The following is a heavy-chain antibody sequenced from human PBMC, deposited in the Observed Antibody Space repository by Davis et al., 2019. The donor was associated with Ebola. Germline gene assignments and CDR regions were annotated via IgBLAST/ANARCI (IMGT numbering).Heavy chain of an antibody. V-gene: IGHV4-59*12. J-gene: IGHJ4*02. Sequence: PGGSLRLSCTVSGGSISSYYWSWIRQPPGKGLEWIGYIYYSGSTNYNPSLKSRVTISVDTSKNQFSLKLSSVTAADTAVYYCARGEVTKSYGFDYWGQGTLVTVSS. CDR2: IYYSGST. D-gene: IGHD3-10*01. CDR3: ARGEVTKSYGFDY. CDR1: GGSISSYY.